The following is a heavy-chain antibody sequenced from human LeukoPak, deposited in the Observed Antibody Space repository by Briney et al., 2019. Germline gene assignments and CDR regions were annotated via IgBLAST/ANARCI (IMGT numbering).Heavy chain of an antibody. CDR1: GGSFSGYY. J-gene: IGHJ5*02. V-gene: IGHV4-34*01. D-gene: IGHD2-2*01. CDR2: INHSGST. CDR3: ARGVKYQLLLNWFDH. Sequence: TLSLTCAVYGGSFSGYYWSWIRQPPGKGLEGIGEINHSGSTNYNPSLKSRVTISVDTSKNQFSLKLSSVTAADTAVYYCARGVKYQLLLNWFDHWGQGTLVTVSS.